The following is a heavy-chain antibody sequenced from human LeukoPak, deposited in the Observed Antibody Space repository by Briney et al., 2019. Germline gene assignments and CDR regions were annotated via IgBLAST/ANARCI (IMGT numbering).Heavy chain of an antibody. CDR3: AKTGDSSGYYYYYYMDV. J-gene: IGHJ6*03. D-gene: IGHD3-22*01. V-gene: IGHV3-21*01. Sequence: PGGSLRLSCAASGFTFSSYSMNWVRQAPGKGLEWVSSISSSSSYIYYADSVKGRFTISRDNAKNSLYLQMNSLRAEDTAVYYCAKTGDSSGYYYYYYMDVWGKGTTVTISS. CDR2: ISSSSSYI. CDR1: GFTFSSYS.